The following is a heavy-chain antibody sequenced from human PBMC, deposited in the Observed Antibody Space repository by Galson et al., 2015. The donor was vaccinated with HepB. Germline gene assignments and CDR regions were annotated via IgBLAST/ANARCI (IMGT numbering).Heavy chain of an antibody. CDR3: AVTGGYDFWSGYSRPAYYYYYMDV. V-gene: IGHV1-69*13. Sequence: SVKVSCKASGGTFSSYAISWVRQAPGQGLEWMGGIIPIFGTANYAQKFQGRVTITADESTSTAYMELSSLRSEDTAVYYCAVTGGYDFWSGYSRPAYYYYYMDVWGKGTTVTVSS. J-gene: IGHJ6*03. D-gene: IGHD3-3*01. CDR2: IIPIFGTA. CDR1: GGTFSSYA.